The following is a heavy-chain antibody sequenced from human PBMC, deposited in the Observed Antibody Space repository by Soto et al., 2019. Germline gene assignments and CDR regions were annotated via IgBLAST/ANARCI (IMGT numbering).Heavy chain of an antibody. J-gene: IGHJ5*02. D-gene: IGHD1-7*01. CDR1: GDSISSSRYY. V-gene: IGHV4-39*07. CDR2: INHSGST. CDR3: ARGRLNWNYGWFDP. Sequence: SETLSLTCTVSGDSISSSRYYWSWIRQPPGKGLEWIGEINHSGSTNYNPSLKSRVTISVDTSKNQFSLKLSSVTAADTAVYYCARGRLNWNYGWFDPWGQGTLVTVSS.